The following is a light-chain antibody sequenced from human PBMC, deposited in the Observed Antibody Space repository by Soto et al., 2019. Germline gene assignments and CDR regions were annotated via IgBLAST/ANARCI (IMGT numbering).Light chain of an antibody. J-gene: IGKJ4*01. CDR2: GAS. Sequence: EIVMTQSPATLSVSPGERATLSCRASQSVSSNLAWYQQKPGQAPRLLIYGASTRATGIPARFSGSGSGTEFTLTISSLQSEDFAVYYCQQYNNLPNTLGGGTKVEIK. CDR3: QQYNNLPNT. V-gene: IGKV3-15*01. CDR1: QSVSSN.